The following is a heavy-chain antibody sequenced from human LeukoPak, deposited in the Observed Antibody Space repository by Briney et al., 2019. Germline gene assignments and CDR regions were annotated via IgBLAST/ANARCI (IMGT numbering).Heavy chain of an antibody. J-gene: IGHJ4*02. CDR2: ISGSGDNT. CDR1: GFTFRSYA. CDR3: AREATWGEWYFDH. Sequence: GGSLRLSCAASGFTFRSYAMSWVRQAPGKGLEWVSGISGSGDNTYYTDSVKGRFTLSRDNSKNTLFLEMNSLTVEDTAVYYCAREATWGEWYFDHWDPGTAVTVSS. D-gene: IGHD3-3*01. V-gene: IGHV3-23*01.